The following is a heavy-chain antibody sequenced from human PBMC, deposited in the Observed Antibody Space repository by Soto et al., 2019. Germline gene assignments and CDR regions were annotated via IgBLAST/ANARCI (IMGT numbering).Heavy chain of an antibody. D-gene: IGHD3-22*01. CDR3: AGGGSGYYNL. Sequence: EVQLVECGGGLVQPGGSLRLSCAASGFTFSSSWMHWVRQSPGGGLVWVSRIKPDGTYTTYADSVKGRFTISRDNAKNTLSLQMNSLTAEDTAVYYCAGGGSGYYNLWGQGTLVTVSS. J-gene: IGHJ5*02. V-gene: IGHV3-74*01. CDR2: IKPDGTYT. CDR1: GFTFSSSW.